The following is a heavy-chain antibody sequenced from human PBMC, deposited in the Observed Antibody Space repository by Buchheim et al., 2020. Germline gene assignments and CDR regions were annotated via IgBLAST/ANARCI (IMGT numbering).Heavy chain of an antibody. V-gene: IGHV2-5*02. Sequence: QITLKESGPTLVKPTQTLTLTCTFSGISLSSRGVGVAWIRQPPGKDLEWLALLYGDDDKCYTSSMKNRITISKDTSKTHVVLTMTDMNPVDTGTYFCAHAPIFGVSFPTYLDPWGQGT. J-gene: IGHJ5*02. D-gene: IGHD3-3*01. CDR1: GISLSSRGVG. CDR2: LYGDDDK. CDR3: AHAPIFGVSFPTYLDP.